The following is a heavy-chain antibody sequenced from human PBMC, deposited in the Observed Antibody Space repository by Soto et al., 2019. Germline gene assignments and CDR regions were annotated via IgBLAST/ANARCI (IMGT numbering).Heavy chain of an antibody. D-gene: IGHD3-22*01. Sequence: QLQLQESGPGLVKPSETLSLTCTVSGGSISSSSYYWGWIRQPPGKGLEWIGSIYYSGSTYYNPYLKSRVTISVDTSKNHFSLRLSSGTAAATAVYYCARLVYDSSGYRPGWGQGTLVTVSS. J-gene: IGHJ4*02. CDR3: ARLVYDSSGYRPG. CDR2: IYYSGST. CDR1: GGSISSSSYY. V-gene: IGHV4-39*02.